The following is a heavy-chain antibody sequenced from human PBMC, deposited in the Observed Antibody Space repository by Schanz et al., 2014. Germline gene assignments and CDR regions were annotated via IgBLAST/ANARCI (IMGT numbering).Heavy chain of an antibody. Sequence: VQLEQSGAEVKKPGASVKVSCTASGYTFTSYDINWVRQAPGQGLEWLGWMNPNSGNPGFAQKFQGRVTITADRSTSTAYMELSSLRSEDTAVYYCARGYGDSPTDFWGQGTLVTVSS. CDR3: ARGYGDSPTDF. CDR2: MNPNSGNP. J-gene: IGHJ4*02. V-gene: IGHV1-8*01. D-gene: IGHD4-17*01. CDR1: GYTFTSYD.